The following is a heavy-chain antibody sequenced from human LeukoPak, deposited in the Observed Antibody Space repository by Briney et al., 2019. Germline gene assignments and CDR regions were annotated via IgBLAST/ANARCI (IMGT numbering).Heavy chain of an antibody. CDR1: GYTFTGYY. Sequence: ASVKVSCKASGYTFTGYYMHWVRQAPGQGLEWMGRINPNSGGTNYAQKFQGRVTMTRDTSISTAYMELGRLRSDDTAVYYCASGYSGYALGAFDIWGQGTMVTVSS. CDR2: INPNSGGT. D-gene: IGHD5-12*01. V-gene: IGHV1-2*06. J-gene: IGHJ3*02. CDR3: ASGYSGYALGAFDI.